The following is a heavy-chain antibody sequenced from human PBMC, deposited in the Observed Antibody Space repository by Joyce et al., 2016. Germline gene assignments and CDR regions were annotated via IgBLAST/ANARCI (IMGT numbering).Heavy chain of an antibody. J-gene: IGHJ3*02. CDR2: IIPIVCVA. D-gene: IGHD2/OR15-2a*01. CDR3: TRGRIEYSKTFNAYDI. Sequence: VQLVQSGAEVKKPGSSVKVSCKVSGGNFYDYTITWVRQAPGQGLEWMGRIIPIVCVANYARKFRGRVALTADKSTATAYLELNSLRLDDTAMFFCTRGRIEYSKTFNAYDIWGQGTMVTVSS. CDR1: GGNFYDYT. V-gene: IGHV1-69*04.